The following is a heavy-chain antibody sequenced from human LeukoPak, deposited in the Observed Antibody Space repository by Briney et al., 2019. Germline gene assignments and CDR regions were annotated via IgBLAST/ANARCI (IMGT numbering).Heavy chain of an antibody. CDR3: ATAKFGGNSYFDY. CDR2: INPSGGST. J-gene: IGHJ4*02. D-gene: IGHD4-23*01. Sequence: ASAKVSCKASEYTFTSYFIHWVRQAPGQGLEWMGIINPSGGSTNYAQKFQGRVTMTRDTSTSTVYMELSSLRSEDTAVYYCATAKFGGNSYFDYWGQGTLVTVSS. V-gene: IGHV1-46*01. CDR1: EYTFTSYF.